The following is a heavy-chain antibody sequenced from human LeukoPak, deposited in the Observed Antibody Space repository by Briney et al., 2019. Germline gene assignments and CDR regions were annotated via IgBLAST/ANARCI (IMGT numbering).Heavy chain of an antibody. Sequence: GGSLRLSCAASGFTFSVSNRNWVRHAPGKGLGWGSYDSGSGSYTNYPDSVRGRYTISRDNAKSSLYMQMYRLRAEDTAVYYTARASMRMTTAGLVDNWGQGTLVTVSS. CDR3: ARASMRMTTAGLVDN. CDR1: GFTFSVSN. J-gene: IGHJ4*02. V-gene: IGHV3-11*05. CDR2: DSGSGSYT. D-gene: IGHD1-1*01.